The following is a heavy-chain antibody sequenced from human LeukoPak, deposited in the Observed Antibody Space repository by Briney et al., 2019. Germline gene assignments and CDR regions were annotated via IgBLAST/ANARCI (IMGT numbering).Heavy chain of an antibody. CDR3: ARGYCSGGSCYESRGWFDY. J-gene: IGHJ4*02. D-gene: IGHD2-15*01. CDR2: IHYGGST. V-gene: IGHV4-39*07. Sequence: PSETLSLTCTVSGGSISSYSYYWGWTRQPPGKGLEWIGSIHYGGSTYYNPSLKSRVTISVDTSKNQFSLKLSSVTAADTAVYFCARGYCSGGSCYESRGWFDYWGQGTLVTVSS. CDR1: GGSISSYSYY.